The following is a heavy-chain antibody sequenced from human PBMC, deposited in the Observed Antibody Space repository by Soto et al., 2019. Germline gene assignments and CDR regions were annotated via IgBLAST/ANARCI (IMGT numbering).Heavy chain of an antibody. CDR1: GGTFSSYA. Sequence: QVQLVQSGAEVKKPGSSVKVSCKTSGGTFSSYAISWVRQAPGQGLEWMGGIIPIFDTANYAQKFQGRVTITSAESTGTSYMKLSNLRSEDTAVYYCSIHDCIRTGCYYYYYYSMDVWGQGTTVTVSS. CDR2: IIPIFDTA. V-gene: IGHV1-69*05. CDR3: SIHDCIRTGCYYYYYYSMDV. D-gene: IGHD2-2*01. J-gene: IGHJ6*02.